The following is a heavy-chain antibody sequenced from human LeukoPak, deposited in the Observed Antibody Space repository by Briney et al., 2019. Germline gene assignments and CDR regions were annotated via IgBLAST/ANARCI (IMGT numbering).Heavy chain of an antibody. CDR2: IYTSGST. Sequence: VKPSETLSLTCTVSGGSISSYYWSWIRQPAGKGRVWIGRIYTSGSTNYNPSLKSRVTMSVDTSKNQFSLKLSSVTAADTAVYYCARGGYYDSSGYYYLIDYWGQGTLVTVSS. D-gene: IGHD3-22*01. CDR1: GGSISSYY. V-gene: IGHV4-4*07. CDR3: ARGGYYDSSGYYYLIDY. J-gene: IGHJ4*02.